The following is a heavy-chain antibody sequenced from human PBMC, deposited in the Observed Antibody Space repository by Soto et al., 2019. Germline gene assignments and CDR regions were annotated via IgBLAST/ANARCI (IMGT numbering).Heavy chain of an antibody. D-gene: IGHD5-18*01. V-gene: IGHV3-33*01. CDR1: GFTFSSYG. J-gene: IGHJ5*02. CDR3: ARSDTAMVRASLFXP. CDR2: IWYDGSNK. Sequence: GGSLRLSCAASGFTFSSYGMHWVRQAPGKGLEWVAVIWYDGSNKYYADSVKGRFTISRDNSKNTLYLQMNSLRAEDTAVYYCARSDTAMVRASLFXPWGQGTLVTVSS.